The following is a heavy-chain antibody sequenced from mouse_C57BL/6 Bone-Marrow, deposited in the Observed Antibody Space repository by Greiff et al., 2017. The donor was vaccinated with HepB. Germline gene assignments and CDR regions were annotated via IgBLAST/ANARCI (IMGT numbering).Heavy chain of an antibody. CDR3: ESYDYDGYFDV. CDR2: IYPRSGNT. Sequence: QVQLQQSGAELARPGASVKLSCKASGYTFTSYGISWVKQRTGQGLEWIGEIYPRSGNTYYNAKFKGKATLTADKSSSKAYMELRSLTSEDSAVYVCESYDYDGYFDVWGRGTTVTVTA. J-gene: IGHJ1*03. V-gene: IGHV1-81*01. CDR1: GYTFTSYG. D-gene: IGHD2-4*01.